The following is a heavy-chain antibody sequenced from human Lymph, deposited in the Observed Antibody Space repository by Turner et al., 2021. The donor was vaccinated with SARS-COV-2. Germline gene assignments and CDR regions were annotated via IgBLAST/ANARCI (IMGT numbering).Heavy chain of an antibody. Sequence: EVKLMESGGGLVKPGGSLRLSCAASGFTFSTYSMNWVRQAPGKGLEWISSISSSSSYIYYADSVKGRFTISRDDAKNSLYLQMNSLRAEDTAVYYCARDIPTTADYFDYWGQGTLVTVSS. J-gene: IGHJ4*02. D-gene: IGHD4-17*01. CDR2: ISSSSSYI. CDR3: ARDIPTTADYFDY. CDR1: GFTFSTYS. V-gene: IGHV3-21*01.